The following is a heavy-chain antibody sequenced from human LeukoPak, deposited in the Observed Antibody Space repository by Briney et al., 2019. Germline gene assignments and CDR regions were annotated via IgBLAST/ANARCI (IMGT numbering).Heavy chain of an antibody. V-gene: IGHV3-33*01. Sequence: PGGSLRLSCAASGFTFSSYGMHWVRQAPGKGLEWVAVIWYDGSNTYYADSVKGRLTISRDNSKNTLYLQMDSLRADDTAVYYCARYSGSYYYPPAWDLWGQGTLVTVSS. CDR2: IWYDGSNT. J-gene: IGHJ4*02. CDR1: GFTFSSYG. CDR3: ARYSGSYYYPPAWDL. D-gene: IGHD1-26*01.